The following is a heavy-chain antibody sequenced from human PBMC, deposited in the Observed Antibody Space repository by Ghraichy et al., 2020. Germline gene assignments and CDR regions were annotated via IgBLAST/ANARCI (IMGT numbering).Heavy chain of an antibody. V-gene: IGHV4-34*01. Sequence: SETLPSPALSMVGPSVVTTGAGSASPQGRGWSGLEINHSGSTNYNPSLKSRVTISVDTSKNQFSLKLSSVTAADTAVYYCARGYYGDYYNWFDPWGQGTLVTVSS. CDR1: VGPSVVTT. J-gene: IGHJ5*02. CDR2: INHSGST. D-gene: IGHD4-17*01. CDR3: ARGYYGDYYNWFDP.